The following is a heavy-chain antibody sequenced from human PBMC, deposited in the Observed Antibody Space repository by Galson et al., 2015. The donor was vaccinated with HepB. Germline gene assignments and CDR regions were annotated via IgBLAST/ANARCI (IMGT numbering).Heavy chain of an antibody. CDR3: ARGGMATIGGPTFDY. D-gene: IGHD5-24*01. V-gene: IGHV1-2*06. CDR2: INPNSGGT. Sequence: SVKVSCKASGYTFTGYYMHWVRQAPGQGLEWMGRINPNSGGTNYAQKFQGRVTMTRDTSISTAYMELSRLRSDDTAVYYCARGGMATIGGPTFDYWGRGTLVTVSS. J-gene: IGHJ4*02. CDR1: GYTFTGYY.